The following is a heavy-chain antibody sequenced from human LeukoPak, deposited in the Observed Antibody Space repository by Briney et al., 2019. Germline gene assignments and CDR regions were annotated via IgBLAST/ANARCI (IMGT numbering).Heavy chain of an antibody. CDR3: ARVLGLHVPVPVPFDY. V-gene: IGHV1-18*01. CDR2: IAPNNGNT. J-gene: IGHJ4*02. CDR1: GYTFSTYS. D-gene: IGHD5/OR15-5a*01. Sequence: ASVKVSCKASGYTFSTYSIIWLRQAPGQGLEWMGWIAPNNGNTNYAQKFQGRLTMTTDTSTSSAHMELRSLSSGDTAVYYCARVLGLHVPVPVPFDYWGQGSLVTVSS.